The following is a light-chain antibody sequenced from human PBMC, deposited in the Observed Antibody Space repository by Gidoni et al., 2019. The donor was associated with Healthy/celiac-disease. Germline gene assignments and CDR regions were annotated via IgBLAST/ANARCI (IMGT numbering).Light chain of an antibody. CDR3: QQYNSYPCS. J-gene: IGKJ2*04. V-gene: IGKV1-5*03. Sequence: DIQMTQYPSTLAASVGDRVTLTCRASQSISNWLAWYQQKPGKAPKLLIYKASSLDRGVPSRFSGSGSGTEFTLTISSLQPDDFATYYCQQYNSYPCSFGQGTKLEIK. CDR1: QSISNW. CDR2: KAS.